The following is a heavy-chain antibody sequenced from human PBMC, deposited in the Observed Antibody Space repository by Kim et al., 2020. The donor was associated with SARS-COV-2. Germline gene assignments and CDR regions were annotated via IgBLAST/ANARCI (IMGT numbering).Heavy chain of an antibody. J-gene: IGHJ4*02. Sequence: YNWSLTSRLSIFVDTSKNQFSLQVRSVTAADTAVYFCARDGTDNWGQFDFWGQGTLATVSS. V-gene: IGHV4-39*02. CDR3: ARDGTDNWGQFDF. D-gene: IGHD7-27*01.